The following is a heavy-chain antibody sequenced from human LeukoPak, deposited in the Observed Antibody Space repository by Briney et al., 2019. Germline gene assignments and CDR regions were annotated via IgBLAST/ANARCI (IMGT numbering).Heavy chain of an antibody. CDR1: GGTFSSYA. CDR2: IIPIFGTA. Sequence: GASVKVSCKASGGTFSSYAISWVRQAPGQGLEWMGGIIPIFGTANYAQKFQGRVTITTDESTSTAYMGLSSLRSEDTAVYYCARELHNWFDPWGQGTLVTVSS. CDR3: ARELHNWFDP. J-gene: IGHJ5*02. V-gene: IGHV1-69*05.